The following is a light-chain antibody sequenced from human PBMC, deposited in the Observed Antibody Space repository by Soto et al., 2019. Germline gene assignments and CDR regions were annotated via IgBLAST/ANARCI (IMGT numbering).Light chain of an antibody. CDR3: QQSYSTWT. CDR1: QSISSY. V-gene: IGKV1-39*01. J-gene: IGKJ1*01. CDR2: AAS. Sequence: DIQVTQSPSSLSASVGDRFTITCLSSQSISSYLNWYQQKPGKAPKLLIYAASSLQSGVPSRFSGSGSGTDFTLTISSLQPEDFATYYCQQSYSTWTFGQGTKVDIK.